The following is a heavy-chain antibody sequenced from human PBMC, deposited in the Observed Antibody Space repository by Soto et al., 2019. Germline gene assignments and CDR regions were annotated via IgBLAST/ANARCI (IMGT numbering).Heavy chain of an antibody. Sequence: GGSLRLSCAASGFTFSGSAMHWVRQASGRGLEWVGRIRSKANSYATAYAASVKGRFTISRDDSKSTAYLQMNSLKTEDTAIYYCAKGDLGYRYSDTYYFDYWGQGALVTVSS. J-gene: IGHJ4*02. V-gene: IGHV3-73*01. CDR1: GFTFSGSA. CDR3: AKGDLGYRYSDTYYFDY. D-gene: IGHD5-18*01. CDR2: IRSKANSYAT.